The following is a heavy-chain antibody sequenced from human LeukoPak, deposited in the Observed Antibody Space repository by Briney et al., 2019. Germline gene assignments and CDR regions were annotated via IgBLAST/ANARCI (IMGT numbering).Heavy chain of an antibody. CDR2: IWSSCDHT. CDR1: RFSINNYA. V-gene: IGHV3-23*01. CDR3: AKDPNGDYIGAFDV. D-gene: IGHD2-8*01. Sequence: QPGGSLRLSCTTSRFSINNYAMTWVRRAPGKGLEWVSSIWSSCDHTKYADSVRGRVTVSRDKTKNTLYLQMNDLRVDDTAVYYCAKDPNGDYIGAFDVWGQGIMVTVSS. J-gene: IGHJ3*01.